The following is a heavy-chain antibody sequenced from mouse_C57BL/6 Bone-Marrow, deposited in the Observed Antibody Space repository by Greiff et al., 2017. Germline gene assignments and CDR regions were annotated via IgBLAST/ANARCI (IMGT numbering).Heavy chain of an antibody. D-gene: IGHD3-2*02. CDR3: AGDSSGSYYFDY. CDR2: ISSGSSTI. Sequence: EVQLQESGGGLVKPGGSLKLSCAASGFTFSDYGMHWVRQAPEKGLEWVAYISSGSSTIYYADTVKGRFTISRDNAKNTLFLQMTSLRSEDTAMYYCAGDSSGSYYFDYWGQGTTLTVSS. J-gene: IGHJ2*01. CDR1: GFTFSDYG. V-gene: IGHV5-17*01.